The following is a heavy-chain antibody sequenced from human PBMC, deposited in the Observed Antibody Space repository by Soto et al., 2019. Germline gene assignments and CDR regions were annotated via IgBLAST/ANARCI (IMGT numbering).Heavy chain of an antibody. CDR2: TYYRSKWYY. V-gene: IGHV6-1*01. D-gene: IGHD1-26*01. CDR1: GDSVSSNSAG. CDR3: ARGEQYSGRIFDY. J-gene: IGHJ4*01. Sequence: SQTLSLTCAITGDSVSSNSAGWSWVRQSPSRGLEWLGRTYYRSKWYYEYAVSVRGRITINPDASKNQYSLQLNSVTPEDTAVYFCARGEQYSGRIFDYWGQGTLVTVSS.